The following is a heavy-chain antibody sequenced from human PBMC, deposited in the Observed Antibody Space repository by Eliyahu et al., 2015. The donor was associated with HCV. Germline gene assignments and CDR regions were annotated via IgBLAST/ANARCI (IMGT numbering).Heavy chain of an antibody. CDR3: ARDQLCSGGTCYSGYFDL. CDR2: VLASGTT. CDR1: GGSXSSPX. D-gene: IGHD2-15*01. V-gene: IGHV4-4*07. Sequence: QVQLQESGPGLVKPSETLSLTCAVPGGSXSSPXWSWVRQPAGPGLEXIGHVLASGTTNFXPSLKSRVSMSVDTSKNELSLKLTSVTAADTALYYCARDQLCSGGTCYSGYFDLWGRGTLVTVSS. J-gene: IGHJ2*01.